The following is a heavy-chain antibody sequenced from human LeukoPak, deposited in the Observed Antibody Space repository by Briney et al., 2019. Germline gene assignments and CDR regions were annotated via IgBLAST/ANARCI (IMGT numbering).Heavy chain of an antibody. CDR1: GGSVSNYY. Sequence: SETLSLTCTVSGGSVSNYYWSWIRQSPGKGLEWIGYIYYTETSYNPSLKSRVTISADTSKNQFSLKMYSVTAADTAVYYCATRKLGNDYWGQGTLVTVSS. CDR3: ATRKLGNDY. CDR2: IYYTET. J-gene: IGHJ4*02. D-gene: IGHD7-27*01. V-gene: IGHV4-59*02.